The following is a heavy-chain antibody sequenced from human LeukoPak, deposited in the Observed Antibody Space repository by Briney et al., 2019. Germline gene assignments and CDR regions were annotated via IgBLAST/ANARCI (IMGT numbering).Heavy chain of an antibody. V-gene: IGHV4-59*01. D-gene: IGHD3-10*01. Sequence: WETLSLTCTVSGGSISSYYWSWIRQPPGKGLEWIVYIYYSGSTNYNPSLKSRVTISVDTSKNQFSLKLSSVTAADTAVYYFARGGSDTFNWINPCGQRCLVTVSS. CDR2: IYYSGST. CDR3: ARGGSDTFNWINP. J-gene: IGHJ5*02. CDR1: GGSISSYY.